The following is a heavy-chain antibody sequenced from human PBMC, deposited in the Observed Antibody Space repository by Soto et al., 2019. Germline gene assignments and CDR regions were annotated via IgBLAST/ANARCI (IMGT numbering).Heavy chain of an antibody. D-gene: IGHD4-17*01. CDR1: GGSISSSTYY. Sequence: QLQLQESGPGLVXPSEXXSLTCTVSGGSISSSTYYWGWIRQPPGKGLEWIGSIYYSGSTYYNPSLKSRVTISVDTSKNQFSLKLSSVTAADTAVYYCANSYGDYVSYWGQGTLVTVSS. CDR2: IYYSGST. V-gene: IGHV4-39*01. CDR3: ANSYGDYVSY. J-gene: IGHJ4*02.